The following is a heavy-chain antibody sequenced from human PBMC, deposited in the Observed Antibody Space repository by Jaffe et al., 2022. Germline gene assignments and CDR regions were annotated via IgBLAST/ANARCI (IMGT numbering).Heavy chain of an antibody. CDR3: ARSPPNLGYCSSTSCRAAYYFDY. CDR1: GGTFSSYA. V-gene: IGHV1-69*01. D-gene: IGHD2-2*01. J-gene: IGHJ4*02. CDR2: IIPIFGTA. Sequence: QVQLVQSGAEVKKPGSSVKVSCKASGGTFSSYAISWVRQAPGQGLEWMGGIIPIFGTANYAQKFQGRVTITADESTSTAYMELSSLRSEDTAVYYCARSPPNLGYCSSTSCRAAYYFDYWGQGTLVTVSS.